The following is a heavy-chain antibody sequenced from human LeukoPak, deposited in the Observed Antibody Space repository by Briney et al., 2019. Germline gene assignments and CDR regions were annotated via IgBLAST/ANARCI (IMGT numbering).Heavy chain of an antibody. Sequence: AGGSLRLSCAASGFTVSSYYMSWVRQAPGKGLEGVSVIYSGGSTYYADSVKGRLTISRDNSKNTLYLQMNSLRAEDTAVYYCARGLSGDPYYFDYWGQGTLVTVSS. CDR1: GFTVSSYY. CDR2: IYSGGST. J-gene: IGHJ4*02. V-gene: IGHV3-66*02. D-gene: IGHD7-27*01. CDR3: ARGLSGDPYYFDY.